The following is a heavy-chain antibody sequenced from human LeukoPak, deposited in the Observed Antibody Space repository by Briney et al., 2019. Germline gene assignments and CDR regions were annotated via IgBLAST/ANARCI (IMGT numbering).Heavy chain of an antibody. V-gene: IGHV1-69*13. Sequence: SVKVSCKASGGTFSSYAISWVRQAPGQGLEWMGGIIPIFGTANYAQKFQGRVTITADESTSTAYMELSSLRSEDTAVYYCASDLGYCSGGSCYRGDYWGQGTLVTVSS. CDR2: IIPIFGTA. CDR3: ASDLGYCSGGSCYRGDY. J-gene: IGHJ4*02. D-gene: IGHD2-15*01. CDR1: GGTFSSYA.